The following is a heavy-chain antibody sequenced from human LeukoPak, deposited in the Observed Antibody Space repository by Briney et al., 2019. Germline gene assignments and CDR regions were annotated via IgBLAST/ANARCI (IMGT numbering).Heavy chain of an antibody. J-gene: IGHJ3*02. V-gene: IGHV1-2*02. CDR3: ARDDLIAAAENDAFDI. CDR2: VNPNSGGT. D-gene: IGHD6-13*01. Sequence: EASVKVSCKASGYTFSGYYMHWVRQAPGQGLEWMGWVNPNSGGTKYAQKFQGRVTMTRDTSISTAYMELSRLRSDDTAVYYCARDDLIAAAENDAFDIWGQGTRVTVSS. CDR1: GYTFSGYY.